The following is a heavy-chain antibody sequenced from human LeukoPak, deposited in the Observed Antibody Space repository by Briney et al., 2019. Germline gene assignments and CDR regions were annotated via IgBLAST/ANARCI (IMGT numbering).Heavy chain of an antibody. J-gene: IGHJ6*03. CDR3: AKKLGGSGSVSYYYYMDV. CDR1: GCTFSSYG. V-gene: IGHV3-23*01. Sequence: GSLRLSCAASGCTFSSYGMSWVRQAPGKGLELVSARSGGGTGTYYADSAKGRCTISRDNSTTTMYLQMNSLRPEDTAVYYCAKKLGGSGSVSYYYYMDVWGKGTTVTVSS. D-gene: IGHD3-10*01. CDR2: RSGGGTGT.